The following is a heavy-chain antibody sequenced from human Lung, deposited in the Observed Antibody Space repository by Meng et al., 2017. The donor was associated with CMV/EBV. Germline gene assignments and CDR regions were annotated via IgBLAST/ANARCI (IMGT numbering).Heavy chain of an antibody. D-gene: IGHD6-19*01. J-gene: IGHJ4*02. Sequence: QVRLGPSGAEVKKPGASVRVSCKAPGYTFTHHGISWIRQAPGQGLEWMGWISCYNGDTNYEQKLQGRVTMTTDTSTNTAYMDLRGLRSDDTAVYYCARDPSNTSGRYAYFDYWGQGTLVTVSS. CDR3: ARDPSNTSGRYAYFDY. V-gene: IGHV1-18*01. CDR1: GYTFTHHG. CDR2: ISCYNGDT.